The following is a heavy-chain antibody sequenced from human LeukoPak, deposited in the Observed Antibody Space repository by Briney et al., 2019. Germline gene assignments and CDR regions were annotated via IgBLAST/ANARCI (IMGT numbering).Heavy chain of an antibody. D-gene: IGHD6-13*01. CDR3: ASGYSSSHLGMDV. CDR1: GYSFTSYW. Sequence: GESLQISCKGSGYSFTSYWIGWVRQMPGKGLEWMGIIYPGDSDTRYSPSFQGQVTISADKSISTAYLQWSSLKASDTAMYYCASGYSSSHLGMDVWGQGTTVTVSS. CDR2: IYPGDSDT. V-gene: IGHV5-51*01. J-gene: IGHJ6*02.